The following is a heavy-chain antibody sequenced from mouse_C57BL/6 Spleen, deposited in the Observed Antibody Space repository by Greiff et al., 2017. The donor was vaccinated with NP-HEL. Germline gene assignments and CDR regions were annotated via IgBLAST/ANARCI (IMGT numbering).Heavy chain of an antibody. V-gene: IGHV1-76*01. CDR3: ARDLYYAMDY. CDR1: GYTFTDYY. J-gene: IGHJ4*01. Sequence: VQLQQSGAELVRPGASVKLSCKASGYTFTDYYINWVKQRPGQGLEWIARIYPGSGNTYYNEKFKGKATLTAEKSSSTAYMQLSSLTSEDSAVYFCARDLYYAMDYWGQETSVTVSS. CDR2: IYPGSGNT.